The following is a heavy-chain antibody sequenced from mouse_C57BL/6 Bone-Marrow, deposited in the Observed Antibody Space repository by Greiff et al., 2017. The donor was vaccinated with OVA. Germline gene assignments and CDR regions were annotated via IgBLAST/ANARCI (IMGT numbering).Heavy chain of an antibody. CDR3: ARDDYDYDGGFAY. D-gene: IGHD2-4*01. Sequence: EVQGVESGGGLVQSGRSLRLSCATSGFTFSDFYMEWVRQAPGKGLEWIAASRNKANDYTTEYSASVKGRFIVSRDTSQSILYLQMNALRAEDTAIYYCARDDYDYDGGFAYWGQGTLVTVSA. CDR2: SRNKANDYTT. CDR1: GFTFSDFY. J-gene: IGHJ3*01. V-gene: IGHV7-1*01.